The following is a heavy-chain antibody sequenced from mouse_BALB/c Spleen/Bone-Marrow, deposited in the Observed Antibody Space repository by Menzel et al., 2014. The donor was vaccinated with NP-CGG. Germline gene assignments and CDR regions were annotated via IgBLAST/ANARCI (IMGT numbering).Heavy chain of an antibody. CDR2: ISNTGNYT. D-gene: IGHD2-3*01. Sequence: VQLKESGGGLVKPGGSLKLSCAASGFTFSSYAMSWVRQAPEKGLEWVATISNTGNYTYYPDSVKGRFTISRDNAKNTLYLQMSSLRSEDTALYYCARQGDGYYDYWGQGTTLTVSS. J-gene: IGHJ2*01. CDR3: ARQGDGYYDY. V-gene: IGHV5-9-3*01. CDR1: GFTFSSYA.